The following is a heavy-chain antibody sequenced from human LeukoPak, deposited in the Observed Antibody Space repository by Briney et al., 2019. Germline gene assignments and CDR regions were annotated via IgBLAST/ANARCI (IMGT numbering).Heavy chain of an antibody. Sequence: SETLSLTCAVYGGSFSGYYWSWIRQPPGKGLEWIGEINHSGSTNYSPSLKSRVTISVDTSKNQFSLNLSSVTAADTAVYYCARRIWYHDILTAYNIWGQGTPVTVSS. CDR3: ARRIWYHDILTAYNI. CDR1: GGSFSGYY. V-gene: IGHV4-34*01. CDR2: INHSGST. D-gene: IGHD3-9*01. J-gene: IGHJ4*02.